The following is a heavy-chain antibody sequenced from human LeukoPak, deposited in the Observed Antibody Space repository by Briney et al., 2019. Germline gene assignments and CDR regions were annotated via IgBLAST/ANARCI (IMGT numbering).Heavy chain of an antibody. CDR1: GFTFSSYG. V-gene: IGHV3-30*18. J-gene: IGHJ4*02. D-gene: IGHD5-18*01. CDR2: ISYDGSNK. Sequence: GGSLRLSCAASGFTFSSYGMHWVRQAPGKGLEWVAVISYDGSNKYYADSVKGRFTISRDNSKNTLYLQMNSLRAEDTATYYCAKGYSYAPGGHFDSWGQGTLVIVSS. CDR3: AKGYSYAPGGHFDS.